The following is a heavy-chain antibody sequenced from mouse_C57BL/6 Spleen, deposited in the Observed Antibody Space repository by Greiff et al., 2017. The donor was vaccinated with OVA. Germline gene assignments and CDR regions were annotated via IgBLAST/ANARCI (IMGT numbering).Heavy chain of an antibody. Sequence: VQLQQSGTVLARPGASVKMSCKTSGYTFTSYWMHWVKQRPGQGLEWIGAIYPGNSDTSYNQKFKGKAKLTAVTSASTAYMELSSLKNEDSAVYYCTSQRGFYDGYGDYYAMDYWGQGTSVTVSS. CDR3: TSQRGFYDGYGDYYAMDY. CDR2: IYPGNSDT. J-gene: IGHJ4*01. D-gene: IGHD2-3*01. V-gene: IGHV1-5*01. CDR1: GYTFTSYW.